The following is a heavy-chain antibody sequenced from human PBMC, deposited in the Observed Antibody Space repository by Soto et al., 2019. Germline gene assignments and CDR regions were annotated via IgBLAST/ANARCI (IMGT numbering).Heavy chain of an antibody. J-gene: IGHJ4*02. Sequence: PSETLSLTCTVSGGSISSGGYSWSWVRQHPGKGLEWIGCMYYSGNTYYNPSLKSRVTILIDTSKNQFSLKLSSVTAADTAVYYCTRGITVFGVVYFDCWGQGTLVTVSS. CDR2: MYYSGNT. CDR3: TRGITVFGVVYFDC. D-gene: IGHD3-3*01. CDR1: GGSISSGGYS. V-gene: IGHV4-31*03.